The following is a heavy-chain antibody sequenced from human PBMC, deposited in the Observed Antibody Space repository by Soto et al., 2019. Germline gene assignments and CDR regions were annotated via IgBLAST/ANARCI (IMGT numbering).Heavy chain of an antibody. CDR3: ARGRFRGLVVVPAAIGSMDV. Sequence: PSETLSLTCAVYGGSFSGHYWSWIRQPPGKGLEWIGEINHSGSTNYNPSLKSRVTISVDTSKNQFSLKLSSVTAADTAVYYCARGRFRGLVVVPAAIGSMDVWGQGTTVTVSS. CDR2: INHSGST. CDR1: GGSFSGHY. J-gene: IGHJ6*02. V-gene: IGHV4-34*01. D-gene: IGHD2-2*01.